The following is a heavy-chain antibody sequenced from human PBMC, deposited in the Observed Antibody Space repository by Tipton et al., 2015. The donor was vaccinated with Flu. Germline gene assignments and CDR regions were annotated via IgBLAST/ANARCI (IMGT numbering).Heavy chain of an antibody. D-gene: IGHD4-11*01. CDR1: GASLSSGYSY. Sequence: TLSLTCSVSGASLSSGYSYWSWVRQPAGKGLEWIGRIFTTGSTIYNPSLKSRVTISIDTSKNQFSLNMRSVTAADMAVYYCARRDYSNYVSDPKSWFDPWGQGTLVAVSS. CDR3: ARRDYSNYVSDPKSWFDP. V-gene: IGHV4-61*02. CDR2: IFTTGST. J-gene: IGHJ5*02.